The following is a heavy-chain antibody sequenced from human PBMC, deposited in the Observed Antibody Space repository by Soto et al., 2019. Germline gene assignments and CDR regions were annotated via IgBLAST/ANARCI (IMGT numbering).Heavy chain of an antibody. CDR1: GFSLSTSGVA. CDR3: AHCRRDRGIITPSY. Sequence: QITLKESGPTLVKPTQTLTLTCTFSGFSLSTSGVAVGWIRQPPGKALDWLALIYWDDDKRYSPSLKSRLTITKDTSKNQVIRTVTNMDPVDTATYYCAHCRRDRGIITPSYWGQGTLVTVSS. D-gene: IGHD3-10*01. J-gene: IGHJ4*02. V-gene: IGHV2-5*02. CDR2: IYWDDDK.